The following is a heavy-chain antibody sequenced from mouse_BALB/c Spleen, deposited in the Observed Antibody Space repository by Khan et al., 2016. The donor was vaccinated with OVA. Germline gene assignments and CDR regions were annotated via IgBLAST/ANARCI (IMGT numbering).Heavy chain of an antibody. Sequence: LVESGPELKKPGETVKISCKASGYTFTNYGMNWVKQAPGKGLKWMGWINTYTGEPTYTDDFKGRFAFSLETSASTAYLQIHNLKNEDTATYFCARPPYFSYVMAYWGQGTSGTGSS. V-gene: IGHV9-3-1*01. CDR1: GYTFTNYG. CDR3: ARPPYFSYVMAY. J-gene: IGHJ4*01. D-gene: IGHD2-10*01. CDR2: INTYTGEP.